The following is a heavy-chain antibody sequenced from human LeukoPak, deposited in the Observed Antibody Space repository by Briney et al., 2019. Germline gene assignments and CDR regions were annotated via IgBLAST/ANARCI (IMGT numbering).Heavy chain of an antibody. J-gene: IGHJ4*02. CDR3: AKEGRKTGNTYGYEYDC. V-gene: IGHV3-23*01. Sequence: GGSLRLSCAASGFTFSSYAMSWVCQAPGKGLEWVSAVSSSGGSTNYADYVKGQFTISRDNSKNTVYLHMNNLRAEDTAVYYCAKEGRKTGNTYGYEYDCWGQGTLVTVSS. CDR1: GFTFSSYA. CDR2: VSSSGGST. D-gene: IGHD5-18*01.